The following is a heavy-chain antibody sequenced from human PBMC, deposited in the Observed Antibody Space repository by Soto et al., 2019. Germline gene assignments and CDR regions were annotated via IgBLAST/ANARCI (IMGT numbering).Heavy chain of an antibody. CDR2: IYYSGST. Sequence: PSETLSLTCTVSGGSVSSGSYYWSWIRQPPGKGLEWIGYIYYSGSTNYNPSLKSRVTISVDTSKNQFSLKLSSVTAADTAVYYCASRGYYDSSGYYYYGMDVWGQGTTVTVS. J-gene: IGHJ6*02. CDR3: ASRGYYDSSGYYYYGMDV. CDR1: GGSVSSGSYY. V-gene: IGHV4-61*01. D-gene: IGHD3-22*01.